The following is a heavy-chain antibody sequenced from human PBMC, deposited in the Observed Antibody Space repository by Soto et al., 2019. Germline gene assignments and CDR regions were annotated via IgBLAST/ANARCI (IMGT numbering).Heavy chain of an antibody. J-gene: IGHJ3*02. V-gene: IGHV1-69*13. D-gene: IGHD4-17*01. CDR1: GYTFTSYA. CDR3: ASYPDYGGTDDAFDI. Sequence: ASVKVSCKASGYTFTSYAIHWVRQAPGQRLEWMGGIIPIFGTANYAQKFQGRVTITADESTSTAYMELSSLRSEDTAVYYCASYPDYGGTDDAFDIWGQGTMVTVSS. CDR2: IIPIFGTA.